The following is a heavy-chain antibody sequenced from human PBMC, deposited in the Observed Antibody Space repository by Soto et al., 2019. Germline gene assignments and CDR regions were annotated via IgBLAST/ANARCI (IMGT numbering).Heavy chain of an antibody. CDR2: TIPLLNVA. Sequence: SVKVSCKASGCTFSTSTFTWVRQAPGQGLEWMGRTIPLLNVADYAQDFQGRLTITADKSTSTTYMELTSLTSKDTAVYYCARDSPIGSTFSGYDAIDSWGQGTLVTVSS. D-gene: IGHD5-12*01. CDR3: ARDSPIGSTFSGYDAIDS. J-gene: IGHJ4*02. CDR1: GCTFSTST. V-gene: IGHV1-69*04.